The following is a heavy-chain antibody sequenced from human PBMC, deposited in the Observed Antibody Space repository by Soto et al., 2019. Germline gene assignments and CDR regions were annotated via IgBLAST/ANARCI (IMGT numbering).Heavy chain of an antibody. CDR2: IIPILVTP. D-gene: IGHD3-22*01. J-gene: IGHJ3*02. Sequence: QVQLVQSGAEVKKPGSSVTVSCKASGGTFSSHGISWVRQAPGQGLEWMGGIIPILVTPNYAQKFQGRVTITADEFTSTVYMELSRLRPEDTAVYYCARETRPYYFDSRGYPDAFDMWGQGTMVTVSS. CDR3: ARETRPYYFDSRGYPDAFDM. V-gene: IGHV1-69*01. CDR1: GGTFSSHG.